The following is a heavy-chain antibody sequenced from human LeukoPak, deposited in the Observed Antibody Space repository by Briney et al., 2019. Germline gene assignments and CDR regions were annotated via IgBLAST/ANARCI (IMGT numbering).Heavy chain of an antibody. CDR1: GYSISSGYY. CDR2: IYHSGST. D-gene: IGHD3-3*01. CDR3: ARHITIFGVVLGPDFDY. J-gene: IGHJ4*02. V-gene: IGHV4-38-2*01. Sequence: SETLSLTCAVSGYSISSGYYWGWIRQPPGKGLEWIGSIYHSGSTYYNPSLKSRVTISVDTSENQFSLKLSSVTAADTAVYYCARHITIFGVVLGPDFDYWGQGTLVTVSS.